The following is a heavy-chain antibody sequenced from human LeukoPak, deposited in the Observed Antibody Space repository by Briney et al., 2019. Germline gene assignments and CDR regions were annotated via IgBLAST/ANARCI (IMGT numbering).Heavy chain of an antibody. CDR3: ARDREGAIAVAGYYFDY. D-gene: IGHD6-19*01. CDR2: INPNSGGT. Sequence: ASVKVSCKASGCTFTGYYMHWVRQAPGQGLEWMGWINPNSGGTNYAQKFQGRVTMTRDTSINTAYMELSRLRSDDMAVYYCARDREGAIAVAGYYFDYWGQGTLVAVSS. J-gene: IGHJ4*02. CDR1: GCTFTGYY. V-gene: IGHV1-2*02.